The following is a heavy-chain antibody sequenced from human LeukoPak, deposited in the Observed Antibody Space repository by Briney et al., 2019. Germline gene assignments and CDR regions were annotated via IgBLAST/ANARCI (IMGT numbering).Heavy chain of an antibody. CDR2: IRSKAYRGTT. D-gene: IGHD3-10*01. V-gene: IGHV3-49*04. J-gene: IGHJ6*02. CDR3: TRGPIDLWLHNGMDV. Sequence: PGGSLRLSCTAFGFSFGDHAMSWGRQAPGKGLEWLGFIRSKAYRGTTEYAASVKGRFTISRDDSIGIAHLQMNSLRTEDTAVYYCTRGPIDLWLHNGMDVWGQGTTVIVSS. CDR1: GFSFGDHA.